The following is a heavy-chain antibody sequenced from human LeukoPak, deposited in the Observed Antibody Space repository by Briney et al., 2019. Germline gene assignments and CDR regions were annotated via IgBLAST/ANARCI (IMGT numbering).Heavy chain of an antibody. J-gene: IGHJ2*01. CDR1: GDSINGYS. Sequence: SETLSLTCSVSGDSINGYSWGWLRQPPGKGLECIGYMFDRGSPNHHPSLQNRVTTSVDTSKNEFSLRLTSVTAADTAVYYCARRIQLWSYWHFDLWGRGTLVTVSS. CDR2: MFDRGSP. CDR3: ARRIQLWSYWHFDL. D-gene: IGHD5-18*01. V-gene: IGHV4-4*09.